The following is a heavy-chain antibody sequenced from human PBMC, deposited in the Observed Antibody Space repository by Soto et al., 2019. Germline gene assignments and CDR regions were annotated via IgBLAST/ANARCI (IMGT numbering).Heavy chain of an antibody. Sequence: LRLSCAASGVMFNNNWMSWVRQAPGKGLEWVAHIREDGSGISYVDSVRGRFTISRDNTLNSLYLQMDTLRPGDTAVYYCARGHFGLDVWGQGTTVTVSS. CDR3: ARGHFGLDV. CDR2: IREDGSGI. CDR1: GVMFNNNW. J-gene: IGHJ6*02. V-gene: IGHV3-7*01.